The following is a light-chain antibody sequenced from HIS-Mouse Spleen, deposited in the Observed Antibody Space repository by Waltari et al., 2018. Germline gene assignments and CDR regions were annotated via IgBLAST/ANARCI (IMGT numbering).Light chain of an antibody. V-gene: IGKV1-8*01. J-gene: IGKJ1*01. CDR1: QGISSY. CDR3: QQYYSYPWT. Sequence: GDRVTITCRASQGISSYLAWYQQKPGKAPKLLIYAASTLQSGVPSRFSGSGSGTDFTLTISCLQSEDFATYYCQQYYSYPWTFGQGTKVEIK. CDR2: AAS.